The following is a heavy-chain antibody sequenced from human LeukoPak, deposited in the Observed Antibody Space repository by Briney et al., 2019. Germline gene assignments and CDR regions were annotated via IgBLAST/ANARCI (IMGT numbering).Heavy chain of an antibody. J-gene: IGHJ5*02. CDR2: ISGSGGST. V-gene: IGHV3-23*01. CDR3: AKDGHYDFWSGYYLNWFDP. D-gene: IGHD3-3*01. Sequence: GGSLRLSCTASGFTFGDYAMSWVRQAPGKGLEWVSAISGSGGSTYYADSVKGRFTISRDNSKNTLYLQMNSLRAEDTAVYYCAKDGHYDFWSGYYLNWFDPWGQGTLVTVSS. CDR1: GFTFGDYA.